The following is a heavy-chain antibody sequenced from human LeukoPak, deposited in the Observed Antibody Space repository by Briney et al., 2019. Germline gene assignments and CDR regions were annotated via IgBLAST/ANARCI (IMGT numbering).Heavy chain of an antibody. CDR1: GYSISSGYY. CDR3: AREFCDSSGYTDY. Sequence: PSETLSLTCAVSGYSISSGYYWGWARQPPGKGLEWIGSIYHSEIAYYNPSLKSRVTISIETHKNQFSLKLSSVTAADTPVYYCAREFCDSSGYTDYWGQGTLVTVSS. V-gene: IGHV4-38-2*02. J-gene: IGHJ4*02. CDR2: IYHSEIA. D-gene: IGHD3-22*01.